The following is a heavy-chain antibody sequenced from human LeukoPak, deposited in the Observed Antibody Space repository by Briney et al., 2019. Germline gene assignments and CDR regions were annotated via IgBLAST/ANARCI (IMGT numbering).Heavy chain of an antibody. CDR3: AKGSYYNVDYYYYYMDV. V-gene: IGHV3-43*01. CDR1: GCTFDDYT. Sequence: RAGGSLRLSCAASGCTFDDYTMHWGRQAPGKGLEWVSLISWDGGSTYYADSVKGRFTISRDNSKNSLYLQMNSLRTEDTALYYCAKGSYYNVDYYYYYMDVWGKGTTVTVSS. D-gene: IGHD3-10*01. J-gene: IGHJ6*03. CDR2: ISWDGGST.